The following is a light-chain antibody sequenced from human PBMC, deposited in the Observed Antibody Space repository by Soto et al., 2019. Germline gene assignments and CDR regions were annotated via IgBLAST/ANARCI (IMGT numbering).Light chain of an antibody. V-gene: IGKV1-5*01. J-gene: IGKJ1*01. Sequence: DIQMTQSPSSLSASVGDRITITCRASQTVRRWLAWYQQKPRTAPTLLIYDVSTLERGVPSRFSGGGSCTEFTLTISSLQADDFATYYCQHYNIFPWTFGQGTKVEI. CDR3: QHYNIFPWT. CDR1: QTVRRW. CDR2: DVS.